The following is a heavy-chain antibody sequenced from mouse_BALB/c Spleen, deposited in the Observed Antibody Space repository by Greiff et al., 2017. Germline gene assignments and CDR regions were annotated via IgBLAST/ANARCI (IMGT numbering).Heavy chain of an antibody. CDR1: GYSITSDYA. Sequence: VMLVESGPGLVKPSQSLSLTCTVTGYSITSDYAWNWIRQFPGNKLEWMGYISYSGSTSYNPSLKSRISITRDTSKNQFFLQLNSVTTEDTATYYCARDGYGYGGYFDYWGQGTTLTVSS. CDR3: ARDGYGYGGYFDY. CDR2: ISYSGST. V-gene: IGHV3-2*02. D-gene: IGHD2-2*01. J-gene: IGHJ2*01.